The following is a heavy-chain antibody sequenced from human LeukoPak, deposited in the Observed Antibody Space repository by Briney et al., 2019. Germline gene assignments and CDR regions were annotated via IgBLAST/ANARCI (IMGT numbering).Heavy chain of an antibody. Sequence: PGGSLRLSCAASGFTFSSYSMNWVRQAPGKGLEWISFISSSSSYIYYADSVKGRFTISRDNAKNSLYLQMNSLRAEDTAVYYCVRDSGCSSTSCYSGGDYWGQGTLVTVSS. J-gene: IGHJ4*02. D-gene: IGHD2-2*01. CDR3: VRDSGCSSTSCYSGGDY. CDR1: GFTFSSYS. V-gene: IGHV3-21*01. CDR2: ISSSSSYI.